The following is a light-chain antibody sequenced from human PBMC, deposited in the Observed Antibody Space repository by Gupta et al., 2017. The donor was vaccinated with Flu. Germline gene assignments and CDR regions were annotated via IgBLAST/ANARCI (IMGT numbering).Light chain of an antibody. CDR1: QSVGGK. CDR2: EAS. CDR3: HQYTNGHPGPFT. J-gene: IGKJ3*01. V-gene: IGKV3-15*01. Sequence: LSVSPGEGATLSCRASQSVGGKLAWYQQKPGQAPRLLIYEASTRATGVPARFNGSGSGTEFTLTITTLQSEDFALYSCHQYTNGHPGPFTFGQGTKV.